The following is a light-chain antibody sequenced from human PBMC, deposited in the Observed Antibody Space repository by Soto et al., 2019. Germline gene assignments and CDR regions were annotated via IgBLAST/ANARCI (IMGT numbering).Light chain of an antibody. CDR3: SSYTTSNTRQIV. Sequence: QSALTQPASVSVSPGQSITISCTGTSSDVGGYNYVSWYQHHPGKAPKLIIYDVSNRPSGVSNRFSGSKSGNTASLTISGLQPEDEADYYCSSYTTSNTRQIVFGTGTKVTV. J-gene: IGLJ1*01. V-gene: IGLV2-14*03. CDR2: DVS. CDR1: SSDVGGYNY.